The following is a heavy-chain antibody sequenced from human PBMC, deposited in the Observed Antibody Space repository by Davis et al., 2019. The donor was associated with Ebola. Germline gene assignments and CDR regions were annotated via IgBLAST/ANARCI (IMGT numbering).Heavy chain of an antibody. D-gene: IGHD2-2*01. CDR1: GFTFSSYS. CDR3: ARVFFSSRRPIVVVPAAILGWNY. Sequence: LSLTCASSGFTFSSYSMNWVRQAPGKGLEWVSSISSSSSYIYYADSVKGRFTISRDNAKNSLYLQMNSLRAEDTAVYYCARVFFSSRRPIVVVPAAILGWNYWGQGTLVTVSS. J-gene: IGHJ4*02. CDR2: ISSSSSYI. V-gene: IGHV3-21*01.